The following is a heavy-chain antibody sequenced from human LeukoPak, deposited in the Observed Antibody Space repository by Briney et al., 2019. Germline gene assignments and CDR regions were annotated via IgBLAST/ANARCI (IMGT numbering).Heavy chain of an antibody. V-gene: IGHV3-48*02. CDR2: ISGSSITI. CDR1: GFTFSDYS. J-gene: IGHJ4*02. CDR3: ARYLHDYDSSGFAY. D-gene: IGHD3-22*01. Sequence: GGSLRLSCAACGFTFSDYSIHWVRQAPGKGLEWVSYISGSSITIHYADSVKGRFIISRDNAKNSLYLQMNSLRDEDTAVYYCARYLHDYDSSGFAYWGQGTLVTVSS.